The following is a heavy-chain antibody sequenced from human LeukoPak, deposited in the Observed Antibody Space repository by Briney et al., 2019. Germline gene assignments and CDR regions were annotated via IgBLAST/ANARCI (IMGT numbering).Heavy chain of an antibody. J-gene: IGHJ4*02. D-gene: IGHD3-3*01. Sequence: ASVKVSCKASGYTFTGYYMHWVRQAPGQGLEWMGGINPNSGGTNYAQKFQGRVTMTRDKSISTVYMGLSGLRSVDTAVHYCAREVARFRFDYWGQGTLVTVSS. CDR1: GYTFTGYY. V-gene: IGHV1-2*02. CDR3: AREVARFRFDY. CDR2: INPNSGGT.